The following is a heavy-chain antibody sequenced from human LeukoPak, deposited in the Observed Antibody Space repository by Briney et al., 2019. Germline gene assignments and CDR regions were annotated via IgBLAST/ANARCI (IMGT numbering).Heavy chain of an antibody. V-gene: IGHV3-48*04. Sequence: GGSLRLSCAASGFTFITYSMNWVRQAPGKGLEWVSYISSSSSTIYYADSVKGRFTISRDNAKNSLYLQMNSLRAEDTAVYYCAREGDSWLQYKYLPHLFDYWGQGTLVTVSS. D-gene: IGHD5-24*01. J-gene: IGHJ4*02. CDR1: GFTFITYS. CDR3: AREGDSWLQYKYLPHLFDY. CDR2: ISSSSSTI.